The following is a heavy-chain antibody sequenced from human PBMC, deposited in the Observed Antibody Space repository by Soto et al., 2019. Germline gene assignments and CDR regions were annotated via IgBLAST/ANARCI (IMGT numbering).Heavy chain of an antibody. V-gene: IGHV1-2*04. Sequence: QVQLVQSGAEVKKPGASVKVSCKASGYTFTGYYMHWVRQAPGQGLEWMGWINPNSGGTNYAQKFQGWVTMTRDTSISTAYMELSRLRSDDTAVYYCARNLRCYGYYYYGMDVWGQGTTVTVSS. D-gene: IGHD3-16*01. J-gene: IGHJ6*02. CDR1: GYTFTGYY. CDR3: ARNLRCYGYYYYGMDV. CDR2: INPNSGGT.